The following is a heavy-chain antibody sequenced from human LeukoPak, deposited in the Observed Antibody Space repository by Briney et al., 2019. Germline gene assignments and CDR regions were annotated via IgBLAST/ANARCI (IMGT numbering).Heavy chain of an antibody. D-gene: IGHD2-2*01. CDR1: GFTFTSYS. J-gene: IGHJ3*02. Sequence: PGGSLRLSCAASGFTFTSYSMNWVRHAPGEGLELVSSISSSSSYINYTDSVKGRFTISRDNAKNSLYLQMNSLRAEDTAVYYCARERGRYCSSTSCPTEDAFDIWGQGTMVTVSS. V-gene: IGHV3-21*01. CDR2: ISSSSSYI. CDR3: ARERGRYCSSTSCPTEDAFDI.